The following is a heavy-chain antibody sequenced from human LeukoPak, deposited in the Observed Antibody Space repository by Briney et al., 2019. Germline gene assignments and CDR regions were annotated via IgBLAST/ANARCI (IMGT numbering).Heavy chain of an antibody. J-gene: IGHJ4*02. V-gene: IGHV3-30*18. Sequence: PGMSLRLSCAASGFTFSSFGIHCVRHAPGKGLEWVALISYDGSTGYYADSVRGRFTVSRDNSKTTVYLQMNRLRPEDTAVYHCAKDQSRAVTGTWDFWGQGTLVTVSS. CDR2: ISYDGSTG. D-gene: IGHD6-19*01. CDR3: AKDQSRAVTGTWDF. CDR1: GFTFSSFG.